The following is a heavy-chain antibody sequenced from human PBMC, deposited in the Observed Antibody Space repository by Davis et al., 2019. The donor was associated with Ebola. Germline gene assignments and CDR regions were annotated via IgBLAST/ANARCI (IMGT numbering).Heavy chain of an antibody. J-gene: IGHJ5*02. Sequence: GESLKISCAASGFTFSSYSMNWVRQAPGKGLVWVSRINSDGSSTSYADSVKGRFTISRDNAKNTLYLQMNSLRAEDTAVDYGAKKLPSAISEDWFDPWGQGTLVTVSS. V-gene: IGHV3-74*01. D-gene: IGHD2-2*02. CDR3: AKKLPSAISEDWFDP. CDR1: GFTFSSYS. CDR2: INSDGSST.